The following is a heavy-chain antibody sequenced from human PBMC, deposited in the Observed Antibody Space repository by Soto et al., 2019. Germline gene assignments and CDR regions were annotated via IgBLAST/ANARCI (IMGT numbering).Heavy chain of an antibody. D-gene: IGHD6-13*01. Sequence: TLSLTRAVSCGSISRGGYSCRWIRQPPGKGLEWIGDIYHSGSTYYNPSLKSRVTISVDTSKNQFSLKLSSVTAADTAVYYCARWIGYSSWYYFDYWVQGTRVNVSS. J-gene: IGHJ4*02. CDR2: IYHSGST. CDR3: ARWIGYSSWYYFDY. V-gene: IGHV4-30-2*01. CDR1: CGSISRGGYS.